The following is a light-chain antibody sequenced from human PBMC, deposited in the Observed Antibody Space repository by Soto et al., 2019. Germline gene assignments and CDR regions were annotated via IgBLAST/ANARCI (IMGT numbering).Light chain of an antibody. CDR1: SSDVGGYNY. V-gene: IGLV2-14*01. Sequence: QSALTQPASVSGSPGQSITISCTGSSSDVGGYNYVSWFQQHPDKAPKFIISEVSDRPSGVSNRFSGSKSGNTASLTISGLQAEDEADYYCGSYTSRRTYVFGTGTKRTVL. CDR2: EVS. CDR3: GSYTSRRTYV. J-gene: IGLJ1*01.